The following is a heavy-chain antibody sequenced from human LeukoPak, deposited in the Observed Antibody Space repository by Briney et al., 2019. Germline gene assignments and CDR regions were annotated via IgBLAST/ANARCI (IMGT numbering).Heavy chain of an antibody. CDR1: GFTFSSYS. Sequence: PGGSLRLSCAASGFTFSSYSMNWVRQAPGKGLEWVSSISSSSSYIYYADSVKGRFTISRDNAKNSLYLQMNSLRAEDTAVYYCARDRIAAAGNGGAYYWGQGTLVTVSS. V-gene: IGHV3-21*01. CDR3: ARDRIAAAGNGGAYY. D-gene: IGHD6-13*01. J-gene: IGHJ4*02. CDR2: ISSSSSYI.